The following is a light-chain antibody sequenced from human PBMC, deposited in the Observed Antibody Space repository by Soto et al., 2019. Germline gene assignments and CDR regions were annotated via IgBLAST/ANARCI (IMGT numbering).Light chain of an antibody. Sequence: QSALTQPASVSGSPGQSITISCTGTNSDVGRFNLVSWYQHHPDKAPKLMIFGVTKRPSGVSNRFSGSKSGNTASLTVSGVQAEDDADYYCCSYATGGTYVFGTGTKVTVL. CDR2: GVT. V-gene: IGLV2-23*02. CDR1: NSDVGRFNL. J-gene: IGLJ1*01. CDR3: CSYATGGTYV.